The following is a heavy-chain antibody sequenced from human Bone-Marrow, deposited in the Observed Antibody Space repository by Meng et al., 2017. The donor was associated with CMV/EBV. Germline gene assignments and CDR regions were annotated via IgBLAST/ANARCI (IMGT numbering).Heavy chain of an antibody. D-gene: IGHD3-10*01. V-gene: IGHV3-30*02. CDR1: GFTFSSYG. J-gene: IGHJ4*02. CDR2: IRYDGSNK. Sequence: GGSLRLSCAASGFTFSSYGMHWVRQAPGKGLEWVAFIRYDGSNKYYADSVKGRFTISRDNSKNTLYLQMNSLRAEDTAVYYCARNNYFGWGGYFDYWGQGTLVTVSS. CDR3: ARNNYFGWGGYFDY.